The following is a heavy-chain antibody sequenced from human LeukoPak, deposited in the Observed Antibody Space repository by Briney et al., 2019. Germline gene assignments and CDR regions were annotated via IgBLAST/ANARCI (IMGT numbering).Heavy chain of an antibody. CDR3: ARGRIYDYRGCHY. CDR2: ISSSSSYI. D-gene: IGHD5-12*01. J-gene: IGHJ4*02. CDR1: GFTFSSHS. Sequence: KTGGSLRLSCAASGFTFSSHSMNWVRQAPGKGLEWVSSISSSSSYIYYADSVKGRFTISRDNAKNSLYLQMNSLRAEDTAVYYCARGRIYDYRGCHYWGQGTLVTVSS. V-gene: IGHV3-21*01.